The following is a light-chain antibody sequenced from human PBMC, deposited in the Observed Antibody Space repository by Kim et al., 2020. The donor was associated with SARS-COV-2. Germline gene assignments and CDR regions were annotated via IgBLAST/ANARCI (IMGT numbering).Light chain of an antibody. CDR3: QAWDSSTAV. CDR1: KWGDKY. Sequence: VPPEQTASTTCDGEKWGDKYAWWYQQKPGQSPVLVIYQDSKRPSGIPERFSGSNSGNTATLTISGTQAMDEADYYCQAWDSSTAVFGTGTKVTVL. CDR2: QDS. J-gene: IGLJ1*01. V-gene: IGLV3-1*01.